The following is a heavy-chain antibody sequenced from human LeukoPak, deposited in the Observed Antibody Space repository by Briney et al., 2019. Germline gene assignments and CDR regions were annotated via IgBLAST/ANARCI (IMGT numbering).Heavy chain of an antibody. CDR2: IWYDGSNK. V-gene: IGHV3-33*01. CDR1: GFTFSSYG. J-gene: IGHJ4*02. CDR3: ARERRSRKYSYGYDY. Sequence: GGSLRLSCAASGFTFSSYGMHWVRQAPGKGLEWVAVIWYDGSNKYYADSVKGRFTISRDNSKNTLYLQMNSLRAEDTAVYYFARERRSRKYSYGYDYWGQGTLVTVSS. D-gene: IGHD5-18*01.